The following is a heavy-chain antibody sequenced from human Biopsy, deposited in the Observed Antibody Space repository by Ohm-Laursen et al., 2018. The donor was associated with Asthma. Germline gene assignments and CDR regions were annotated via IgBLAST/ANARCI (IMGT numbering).Heavy chain of an antibody. CDR2: IYYSGST. Sequence: TLSLTCTVSYGSITSGGYYWNWIRQPPGKVLEWVGFIYYSGSTYYNPSLKSRVSISIDTSKNQFSLKLSSVTAADTAVYYCARAQDYYDSRGYYRSFDYWGQGTLVTVSS. J-gene: IGHJ4*02. CDR1: YGSITSGGYY. D-gene: IGHD3-22*01. V-gene: IGHV4-31*03. CDR3: ARAQDYYDSRGYYRSFDY.